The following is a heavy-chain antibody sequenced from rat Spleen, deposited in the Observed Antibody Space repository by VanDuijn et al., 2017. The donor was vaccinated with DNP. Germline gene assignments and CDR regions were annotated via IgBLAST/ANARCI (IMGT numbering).Heavy chain of an antibody. CDR1: GFTFSDYA. CDR3: TRGGTYYFDY. J-gene: IGHJ2*01. CDR2: ISYDGSGT. V-gene: IGHV5S10*01. Sequence: EVQLVESGGGLVQPGKSLKLSCTASGFTFSDYAMAWVRQAPKKGQEWVATISYDGSGTYYRDSVKGRFTISRNNAKSTLYLQMDSLRSEDTATYYCTRGGTYYFDYWGQGVMVTVSS. D-gene: IGHD4-3*01.